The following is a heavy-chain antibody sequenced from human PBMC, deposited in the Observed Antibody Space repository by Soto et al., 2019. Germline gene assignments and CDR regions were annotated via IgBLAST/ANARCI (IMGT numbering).Heavy chain of an antibody. J-gene: IGHJ4*02. D-gene: IGHD2-21*01. CDR1: GDSISSATHY. CDR2: VSSSGNS. V-gene: IGHV4-31*03. CDR3: VGRLTYIYNYFDS. Sequence: SETLSLTCTVSGDSISSATHYWNWIRQHPGKGLEWIGYVSSSGNSYYSPSLKSRVFMSVDTSMNLFSLKLSSVTAADMAIYYCVGRLTYIYNYFDSWGQGTQVTVSS.